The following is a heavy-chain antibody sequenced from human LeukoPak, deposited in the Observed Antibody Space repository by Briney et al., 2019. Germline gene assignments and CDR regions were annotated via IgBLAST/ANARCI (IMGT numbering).Heavy chain of an antibody. CDR2: ISYDGSNK. Sequence: QPGSSLRLSCAASGFTFSSYGMHWVRQAPGKGLEWVAVISYDGSNKYYADSVKGRFTISRDNSKNTLYLQMNSLRAEDTAVYYCAKAGSSWYLYYWGQGTLVTVSS. CDR1: GFTFSSYG. J-gene: IGHJ4*02. CDR3: AKAGSSWYLYY. D-gene: IGHD6-13*01. V-gene: IGHV3-30*18.